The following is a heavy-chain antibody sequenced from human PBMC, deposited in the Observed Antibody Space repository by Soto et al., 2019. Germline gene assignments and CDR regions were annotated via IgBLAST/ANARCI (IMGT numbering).Heavy chain of an antibody. Sequence: GSLRLSCAASGFTFGSNYMSWVRQAPGKGLEWVCVIYIEGTPYYEDSVKGRFTISRDNSNNTLYLHMNNLRAEDTAVYYCARRTYYDILTGSYSHYAMDXWGQVTTVTVS. V-gene: IGHV3-53*01. D-gene: IGHD3-9*01. CDR2: IYIEGTP. CDR3: ARRTYYDILTGSYSHYAMDX. J-gene: IGHJ6*02. CDR1: GFTFGSNY.